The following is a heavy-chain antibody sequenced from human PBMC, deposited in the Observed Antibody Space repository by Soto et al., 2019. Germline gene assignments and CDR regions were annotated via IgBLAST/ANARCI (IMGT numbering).Heavy chain of an antibody. V-gene: IGHV3-30*14. CDR2: ISYDGSNV. CDR3: ASRHGFGTYYFAY. Sequence: QVQLVESGGGVVQPGRSLRLSCEASGFAFRSYAVHWVRQAPGKGLDWVALISYDGSNVYYADSVKGRFTISRDNSKNTLCLQMNSLRAEDTAVYYCASRHGFGTYYFAYWGQGTLVTVSS. J-gene: IGHJ4*02. CDR1: GFAFRSYA. D-gene: IGHD1-7*01.